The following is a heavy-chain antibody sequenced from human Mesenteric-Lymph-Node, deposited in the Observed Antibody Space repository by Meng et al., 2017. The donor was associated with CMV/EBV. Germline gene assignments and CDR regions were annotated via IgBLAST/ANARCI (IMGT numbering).Heavy chain of an antibody. D-gene: IGHD3-10*01. Sequence: GGSLRLSCAASGFTFSSYAMHWVRQAPGKGLEWVAFIRYDGSNKYYADSVKGRFSISRDNSKNTVYLQMNSLRPEDTAVYYCGKDGRDGSGSYYHIDFWGQGTLVTVSS. CDR2: IRYDGSNK. J-gene: IGHJ4*02. V-gene: IGHV3-30*02. CDR3: GKDGRDGSGSYYHIDF. CDR1: GFTFSSYA.